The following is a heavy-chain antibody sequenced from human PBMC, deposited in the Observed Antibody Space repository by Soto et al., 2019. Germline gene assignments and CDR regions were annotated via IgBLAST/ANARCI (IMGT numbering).Heavy chain of an antibody. CDR2: VYYNENT. CDR3: ARRERYYGSPGWFDP. V-gene: IGHV4-39*01. D-gene: IGHD3-10*01. J-gene: IGHJ5*02. CDR1: GGSISSLTYY. Sequence: SETLSLTCSVSGGSISSLTYYWGWIRQPPGKGLEWIGTVYYNENTYYNPSLKSRVTITVDTAKNQFSLNLRSVTAADTAMYFSARRERYYGSPGWFDPWGPGTLVTVAS.